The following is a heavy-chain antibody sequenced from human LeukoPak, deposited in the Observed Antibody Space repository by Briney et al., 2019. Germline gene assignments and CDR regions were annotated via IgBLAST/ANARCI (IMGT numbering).Heavy chain of an antibody. CDR1: GYTFTGYY. CDR3: ARGSYYYGSGSNNAFDI. D-gene: IGHD3-10*01. V-gene: IGHV1-2*02. CDR2: INPNSGGT. J-gene: IGHJ3*02. Sequence: ASVKVSCKASGYTFTGYYMHWVRQAPGQGLEWMGWINPNSGGTNYAQKFQGRVTMTRDTSISTAYMELSRLRSDDTAVYYCARGSYYYGSGSNNAFDIWGQGTMVTVSS.